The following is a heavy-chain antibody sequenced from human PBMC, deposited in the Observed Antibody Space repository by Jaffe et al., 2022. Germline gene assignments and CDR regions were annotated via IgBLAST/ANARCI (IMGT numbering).Heavy chain of an antibody. D-gene: IGHD2-2*01. CDR1: GYSISSGYY. CDR2: IYHSGST. Sequence: QVQLQESGPGLVKPSETLSLTCAVSGYSISSGYYWGWIRQPPGKGLEWIGSIYHSGSTYYNPSLKSRVTISVDTSKNQFSLKLSSVTAADTAVYYCARHPHTMLYYFDYWGQGTLVTVSS. J-gene: IGHJ4*02. V-gene: IGHV4-38-2*01. CDR3: ARHPHTMLYYFDY.